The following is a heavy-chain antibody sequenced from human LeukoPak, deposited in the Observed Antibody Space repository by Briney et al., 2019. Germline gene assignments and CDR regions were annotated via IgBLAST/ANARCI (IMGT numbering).Heavy chain of an antibody. D-gene: IGHD2-2*02. V-gene: IGHV4-34*01. CDR1: GGSFSGYY. CDR3: ARGYCCSTSCYTEWFDP. J-gene: IGHJ5*02. CDR2: INHSGST. Sequence: SETLSLTCAVYGGSFSGYYWSWIRQPPGKGLEWIGEINHSGSTDYNPSLKSRVTISVDTSKNQFSLKLSSVTAADTAVYYCARGYCCSTSCYTEWFDPWGQGTLVTVSS.